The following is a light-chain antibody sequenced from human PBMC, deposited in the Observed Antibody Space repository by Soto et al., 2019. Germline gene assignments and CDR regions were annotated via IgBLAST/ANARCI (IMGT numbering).Light chain of an antibody. CDR2: YGS. J-gene: IGKJ1*01. CDR1: QSISRW. Sequence: DIQMTQSPDTLSAYVGESVTITCRASQSISRWLAWYQKKTGEAPSLLIHYGSSMQTAGTLRFSGGGSGTEFFLTITSIQPDDFATYYCQQYSDFSPWTFGQGTKVEVK. V-gene: IGKV1-5*01. CDR3: QQYSDFSPWT.